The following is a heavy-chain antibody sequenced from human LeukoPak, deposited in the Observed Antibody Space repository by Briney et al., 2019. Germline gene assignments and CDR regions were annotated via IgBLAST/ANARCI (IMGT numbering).Heavy chain of an antibody. V-gene: IGHV3-48*02. D-gene: IGHD4-17*01. J-gene: IGHJ4*02. CDR1: GFTFSSYS. CDR2: ISSRSSTT. Sequence: GGSLRLSCAASGFTFSSYSMNWVRQAPGKGLEWVSYISSRSSTTYYADSVKGRFTISRDNAKNSMFLQRNILRDEDTAVYYCARDYGDYGEYFDYWGQGTLVTVSS. CDR3: ARDYGDYGEYFDY.